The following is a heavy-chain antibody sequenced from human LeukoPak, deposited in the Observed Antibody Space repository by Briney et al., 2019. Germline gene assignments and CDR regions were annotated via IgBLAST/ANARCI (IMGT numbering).Heavy chain of an antibody. V-gene: IGHV3-9*01. CDR3: ARGDYSNDPPHAHKEFDY. J-gene: IGHJ4*02. CDR2: ISWNSGSI. CDR1: GFTFDDYA. Sequence: GGSLRLSCAASGFTFDDYAMHWVRQAPGKGLEWVSGISWNSGSIGYADSVKGRFTISRDNAKNSLYLQMNSLRAEDTALYYCARGDYSNDPPHAHKEFDYWGQGTLVTVSS. D-gene: IGHD4-11*01.